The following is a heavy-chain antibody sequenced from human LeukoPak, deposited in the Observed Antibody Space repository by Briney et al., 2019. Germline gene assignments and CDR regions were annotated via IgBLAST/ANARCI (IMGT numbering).Heavy chain of an antibody. Sequence: GGSLRLSCAASGFTFGDYGVSWVRQAPGKGLEWVSGINWKGGSTGYADSVKGRFTISRDNAKNSLYLQMSSVRAEDTALYYCTREVGSGWYTGSVYWGQGTLVTVSS. D-gene: IGHD6-19*01. CDR3: TREVGSGWYTGSVY. J-gene: IGHJ4*02. CDR1: GFTFGDYG. V-gene: IGHV3-20*04. CDR2: INWKGGST.